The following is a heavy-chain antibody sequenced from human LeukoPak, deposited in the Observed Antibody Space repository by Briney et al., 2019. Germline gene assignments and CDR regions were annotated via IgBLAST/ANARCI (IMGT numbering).Heavy chain of an antibody. V-gene: IGHV3-21*01. Sequence: PGGSLRLSCAASGFTFNSHSMNWVRQAPGKGLEWVSSISSSSTYIYYADSMKGRFTISRDNAKNSLYLQMNSLRVEDTAVYYCARDQYYDSSGYSNYYYGMDVWGQGTTVTVSS. J-gene: IGHJ6*01. CDR3: ARDQYYDSSGYSNYYYGMDV. CDR1: GFTFNSHS. CDR2: ISSSSTYI. D-gene: IGHD3-22*01.